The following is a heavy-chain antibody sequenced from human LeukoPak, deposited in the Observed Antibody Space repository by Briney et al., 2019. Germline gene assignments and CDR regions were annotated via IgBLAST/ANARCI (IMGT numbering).Heavy chain of an antibody. J-gene: IGHJ3*02. Sequence: GGSLRLSCAASGFTFSSYGMHWVRQAPGKGLEWVAFIRYDGSNKYYADSVKSRFTISRDNSKNTLYLQMNSLRAEDTAVYYCAKDSYYYDSSGPVGDAFDIWGQGTMVSVSS. CDR1: GFTFSSYG. CDR3: AKDSYYYDSSGPVGDAFDI. V-gene: IGHV3-30*02. D-gene: IGHD3-22*01. CDR2: IRYDGSNK.